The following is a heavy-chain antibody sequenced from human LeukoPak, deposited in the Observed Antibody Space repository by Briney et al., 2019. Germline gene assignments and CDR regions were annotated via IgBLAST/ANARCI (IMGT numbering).Heavy chain of an antibody. J-gene: IGHJ4*02. Sequence: ASVKVSCKASGYTFTSYGISWVRQAPGQGLEWMGIINPSGGSTSYAQKFQGRVTMTRDTSTSTVYMELSSLRSEDTAVYYCARDGRVGSSSHYYFDYWGQGTLVTVSS. CDR2: INPSGGST. CDR3: ARDGRVGSSSHYYFDY. CDR1: GYTFTSYG. D-gene: IGHD6-13*01. V-gene: IGHV1-46*01.